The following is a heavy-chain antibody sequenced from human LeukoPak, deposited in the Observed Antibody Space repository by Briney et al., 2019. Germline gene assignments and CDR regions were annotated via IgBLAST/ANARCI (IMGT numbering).Heavy chain of an antibody. Sequence: ASVKVSCKASGYTFTGYYMHWVRQAPGPGLEWMGWINPNSGGTNYAQKFQGRVTMTRDTSISTAYMELSRLRSDDTAVYYCAREVVPAALGSDYYYGMDVWGQGTTVTVSS. D-gene: IGHD2-2*01. CDR2: INPNSGGT. CDR3: AREVVPAALGSDYYYGMDV. V-gene: IGHV1-2*02. CDR1: GYTFTGYY. J-gene: IGHJ6*02.